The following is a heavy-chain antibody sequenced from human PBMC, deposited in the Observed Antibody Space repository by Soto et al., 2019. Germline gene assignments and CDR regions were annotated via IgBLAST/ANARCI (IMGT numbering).Heavy chain of an antibody. CDR2: TYYRSKWFH. D-gene: IGHD6-13*01. Sequence: SPPLSLTCPISGDSVSSDITSWNWIRQSPSRGLEWLGRTYYRSKWFHDYAASVKSRITINPDTSKNQFSLELNSMTPEDTAVYYCARGNALDVWGQETVVTVS. CDR3: ARGNALDV. CDR1: GDSVSSDITS. J-gene: IGHJ3*01. V-gene: IGHV6-1*01.